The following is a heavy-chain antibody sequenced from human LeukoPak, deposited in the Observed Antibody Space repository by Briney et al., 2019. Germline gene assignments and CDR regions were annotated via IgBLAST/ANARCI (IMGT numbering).Heavy chain of an antibody. CDR1: GLTFSNYW. Sequence: PGGSLRLSCAASGLTFSNYWMSWVRQAPGQGLEWVANIKQDGSEEYYVDSVKGRFTISRDNAKNSLFLQMNSLRAEDTAVYYCEGLILGYCSTVGCYSWFDPWGQGTLVTVSS. J-gene: IGHJ5*02. CDR3: EGLILGYCSTVGCYSWFDP. D-gene: IGHD2-2*01. V-gene: IGHV3-7*01. CDR2: IKQDGSEE.